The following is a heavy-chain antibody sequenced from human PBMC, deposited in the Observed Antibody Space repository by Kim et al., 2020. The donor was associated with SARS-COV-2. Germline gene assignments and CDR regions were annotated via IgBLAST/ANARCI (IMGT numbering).Heavy chain of an antibody. CDR3: ARGASDDLGNSANWCDP. V-gene: IGHV3-48*04. J-gene: IGHJ5*02. CDR2: ISSSGDSI. D-gene: IGHD3-16*01. CDR1: GFTFNNYS. Sequence: GGSLRLSCAASGFTFNNYSMNWVRQAPRKGLEWVSYISSSGDSIYYADSVKGRFTISRDNAKNLMYLQMNSLRAEDTAIYYCARGASDDLGNSANWCDP.